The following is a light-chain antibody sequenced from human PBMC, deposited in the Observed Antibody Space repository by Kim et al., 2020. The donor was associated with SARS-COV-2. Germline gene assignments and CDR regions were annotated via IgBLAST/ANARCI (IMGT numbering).Light chain of an antibody. J-gene: IGKJ4*01. CDR1: QSISSW. CDR3: KHTHSFILA. CDR2: AAS. V-gene: IGKV1D-12*01. Sequence: AYVGDRVTITCRASQSISSWLAWYQQKPGKGPKLLMYAASTLHSGVPSRFSGIGSGTEFTLIINGLQPEDFATYYCKHTHSFILAFGGGTKVDIK.